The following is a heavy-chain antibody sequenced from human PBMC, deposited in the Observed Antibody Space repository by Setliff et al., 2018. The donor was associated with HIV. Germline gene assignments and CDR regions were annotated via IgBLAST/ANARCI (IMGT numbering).Heavy chain of an antibody. CDR3: ARLLEGPDYSSDFRYFDWFPDV. J-gene: IGHJ4*02. CDR1: GVYISNYH. V-gene: IGHV4-4*08. CDR2: IHTTGSP. D-gene: IGHD3-9*01. Sequence: SETLSLTCTTSGVYISNYHWGWIRQPPGRGLEWIGSIHTTGSPKNNPSLQSRVSISIDMAKGLFSLELSSVTAADTAVYYCARLLEGPDYSSDFRYFDWFPDVWGQGTLVTVSS.